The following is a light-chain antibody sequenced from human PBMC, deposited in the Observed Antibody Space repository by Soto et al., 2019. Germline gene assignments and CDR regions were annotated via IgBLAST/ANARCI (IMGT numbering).Light chain of an antibody. J-gene: IGKJ4*01. CDR1: QSIYDS. CDR2: DAS. Sequence: DIQLTQSPSSLSASVGDRVTITCRASQSIYDSLHWYQQKPGRAPKFLIYDASSLESGVPSRFSGSGSGTEFNLTISNLQPDDFATYYCQQYDNYPLTFGGGTKVDIK. CDR3: QQYDNYPLT. V-gene: IGKV1-5*01.